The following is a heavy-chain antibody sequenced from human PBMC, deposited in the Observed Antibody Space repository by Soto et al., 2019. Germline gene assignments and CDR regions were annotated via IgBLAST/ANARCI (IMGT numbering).Heavy chain of an antibody. J-gene: IGHJ4*02. D-gene: IGHD3-9*01. CDR1: GFTFNNFA. CDR2: ISSDGDLR. CDR3: ATARQRFLDILTGATSFDS. Sequence: EVHLLGSGGDLVKPGGSLRLSCEVSGFTFNNFAMSWVRQSPGKGLEWVSTISSDGDLRHYAESVKGRFTISRDNSKSSLFLQMNSLRAEDTALYFCATARQRFLDILTGATSFDSWGQGTLVTVSS. V-gene: IGHV3-23*01.